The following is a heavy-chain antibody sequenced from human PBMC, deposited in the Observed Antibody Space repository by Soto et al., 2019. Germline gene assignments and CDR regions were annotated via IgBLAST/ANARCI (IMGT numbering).Heavy chain of an antibody. CDR3: PRYVFFFYCCPYY. V-gene: IGHV3-21*01. J-gene: IGHJ6*01. CDR2: ISDSSSYI. Sequence: PGGSLRLSCAASGFTFSTYSMNWVRQAPGKGLEWVSSISDSSSYIYYADSVKGLFTISRDNATNSLYLQMTSLRAEDTAVYYCPRYVFFFYCCPYY. D-gene: IGHD2-21*01. CDR1: GFTFSTYS.